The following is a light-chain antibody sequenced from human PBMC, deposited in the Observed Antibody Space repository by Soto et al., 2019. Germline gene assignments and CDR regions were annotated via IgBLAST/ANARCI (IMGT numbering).Light chain of an antibody. CDR3: CSYAGTSTWV. Sequence: QSVLTQPASVSGSPGQSITISCTGTSSDVGSYNLVSWYQLHPGKAPKLMIYEGTKRPSGVSNRFSGSKSGNTASLTISGLQAEDEADYYCCSYAGTSTWVFGGGTKVTVL. J-gene: IGLJ3*02. CDR2: EGT. CDR1: SSDVGSYNL. V-gene: IGLV2-23*01.